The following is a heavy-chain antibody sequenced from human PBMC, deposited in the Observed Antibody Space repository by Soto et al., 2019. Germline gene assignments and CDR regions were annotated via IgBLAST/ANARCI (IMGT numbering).Heavy chain of an antibody. J-gene: IGHJ6*02. CDR1: GFSFSDSA. CDR3: IWQQDFYYGRAV. D-gene: IGHD6-13*01. V-gene: IGHV3-73*01. Sequence: GGSLRLSCAASGFSFSDSAMHWVRQASGKGLEWVGRIRSKTNNYATTYAASVKGRFTISRDDSKNTVYLQMNSLKPEDTALYYCIWQQDFYYGRAVWGQGTTVTVSS. CDR2: IRSKTNNYAT.